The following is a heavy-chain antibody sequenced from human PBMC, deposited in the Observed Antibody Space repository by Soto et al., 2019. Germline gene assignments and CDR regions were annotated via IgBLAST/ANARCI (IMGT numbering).Heavy chain of an antibody. V-gene: IGHV4-4*02. D-gene: IGHD2-2*01. CDR3: ATLGYCSTTRCFDY. J-gene: IGHJ4*02. CDR1: GGSMTSSNW. CDR2: IYHSGST. Sequence: QVQLQESGPGLVKPSGTLFLTCAVSGGSMTSSNWWSWVRQPPGKGLERIGEIYHSGSTNYNPSLNSRVTISVDKSKNQFSLKLSSVTAAETAVYYCATLGYCSTTRCFDYWGQGTLVTVSS.